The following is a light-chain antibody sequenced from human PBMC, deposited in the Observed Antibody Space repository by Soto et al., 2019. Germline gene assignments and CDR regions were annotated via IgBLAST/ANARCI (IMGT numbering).Light chain of an antibody. CDR3: QVWDSGSDQVV. CDR1: NIGSKR. Sequence: SYELTQPPSVSVAPGKTARITCGGNNIGSKRVHWYHQRPGQAPVLVIYYNSDRPSGIPERFSGSNAGNTATLTISRVEAGDEADYYCQVWDSGSDQVVFGGGTKVTVL. CDR2: YNS. V-gene: IGLV3-21*04. J-gene: IGLJ2*01.